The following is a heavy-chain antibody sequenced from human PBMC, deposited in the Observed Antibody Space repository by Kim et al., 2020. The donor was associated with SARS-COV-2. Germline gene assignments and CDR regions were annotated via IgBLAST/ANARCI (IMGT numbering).Heavy chain of an antibody. J-gene: IGHJ4*02. CDR3: VKTRVRGVNYFDY. CDR2: ISYDGSDT. Sequence: GGSLRLSCAASGFMFRTYGIHWVRQAPGKGLEWVSLISYDGSDTYYADSVKGRFTISRDNSKNMLYLQMSSLRTDDTAVYFCVKTRVRGVNYFDYWGQGT. V-gene: IGHV3-30*18. D-gene: IGHD3-10*01. CDR1: GFMFRTYG.